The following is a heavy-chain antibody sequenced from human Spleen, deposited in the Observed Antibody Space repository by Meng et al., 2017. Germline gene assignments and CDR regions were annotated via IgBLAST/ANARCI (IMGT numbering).Heavy chain of an antibody. CDR3: ARGDYGDYLVYDY. D-gene: IGHD4-17*01. V-gene: IGHV1-2*06. CDR2: INPNSDGT. J-gene: IGHJ4*02. Sequence: QVQLVQSGAEVKKPGASVKVSCKASGYTFTGYYMHWVRQAPGQGLEWMGRINPNSDGTNYAQKFQGRVTMTRDTFIRTAYIELSRLRSDDTAVYYCARGDYGDYLVYDYWGQGTLVTVSS. CDR1: GYTFTGYY.